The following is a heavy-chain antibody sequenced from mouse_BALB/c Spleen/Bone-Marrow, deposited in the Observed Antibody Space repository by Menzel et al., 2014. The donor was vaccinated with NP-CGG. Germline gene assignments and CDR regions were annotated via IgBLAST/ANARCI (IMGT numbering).Heavy chain of an antibody. CDR1: GYAFTNYL. Sequence: QVTLKVSGAELVRPGTSVKVSCKASGYAFTNYLIEWIKQRPGQGLEWIGVINPGSGGTNYNEKFKGKATLTADKSSFTAYIQLSSLTSDDSAVYFCAREQVRFFDVWGAGTTVTVSS. J-gene: IGHJ1*01. CDR2: INPGSGGT. D-gene: IGHD2-14*01. V-gene: IGHV1-54*01. CDR3: AREQVRFFDV.